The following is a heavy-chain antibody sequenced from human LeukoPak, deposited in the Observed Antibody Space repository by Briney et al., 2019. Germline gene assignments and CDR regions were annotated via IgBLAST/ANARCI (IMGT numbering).Heavy chain of an antibody. CDR2: ISSNGGST. CDR1: GFTFSSYA. D-gene: IGHD3-22*01. Sequence: GGSLRLSCAASGFTFSSYAMHWVRQAPGKGLEYVSAISSNGGSTYYANSVKGRFTISRDNSKNTLYLQMGSLRAEDMAVYYCARVRYYDSSGYYFDYWGQGTLVTVSS. V-gene: IGHV3-64*01. J-gene: IGHJ4*02. CDR3: ARVRYYDSSGYYFDY.